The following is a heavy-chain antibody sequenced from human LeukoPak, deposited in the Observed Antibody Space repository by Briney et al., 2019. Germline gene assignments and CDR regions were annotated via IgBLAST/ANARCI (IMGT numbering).Heavy chain of an antibody. D-gene: IGHD3-22*01. CDR3: ARVGGPPYYYDSSGYYLDY. CDR2: IYYSGST. J-gene: IGHJ4*02. V-gene: IGHV4-59*12. CDR1: GGSISSYY. Sequence: SETLSLTCTVSGGSISSYYWSWIRQPPGKGLEFIGYIYYSGSTYYNPSLRSRVTISVDTSKNQFSLKLSSVTAADTAVYYCARVGGPPYYYDSSGYYLDYWGQGTLVTVSS.